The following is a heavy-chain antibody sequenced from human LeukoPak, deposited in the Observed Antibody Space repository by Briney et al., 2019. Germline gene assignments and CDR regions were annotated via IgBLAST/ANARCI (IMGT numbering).Heavy chain of an antibody. D-gene: IGHD6-19*01. Sequence: QTGGSLRLSCTASGFTFGDYLMSWFRQAPGKGLELIGFISGGTTEYAASVKGRFTISRDDSTSIAYLQMNSLTTEDTAVYYCSRGSGWLSVYWGQGTLVTVSS. CDR3: SRGSGWLSVY. CDR2: ISGGTT. V-gene: IGHV3-49*03. CDR1: GFTFGDYL. J-gene: IGHJ4*02.